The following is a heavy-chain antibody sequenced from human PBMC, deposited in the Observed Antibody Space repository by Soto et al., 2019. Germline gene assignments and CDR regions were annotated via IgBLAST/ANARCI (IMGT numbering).Heavy chain of an antibody. CDR1: VGAFSSYA. CDR3: ASGPLEGSDAPDWFDP. V-gene: IGHV1-69*12. D-gene: IGHD2-2*01. Sequence: QVQLVQSGAEVKKPGSSVKVSCKVSVGAFSSYAISWVRQAPGQGLEWMGGIIPIFGTANYAQKFQGRVTITADESTSTAYMELSSLRSEDTAVYYCASGPLEGSDAPDWFDPWGQVTLVTVSS. CDR2: IIPIFGTA. J-gene: IGHJ5*02.